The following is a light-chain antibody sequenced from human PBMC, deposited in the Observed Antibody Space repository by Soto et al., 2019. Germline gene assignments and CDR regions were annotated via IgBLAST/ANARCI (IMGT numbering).Light chain of an antibody. V-gene: IGKV3-11*01. CDR2: DAS. Sequence: EIVLTQSPATLSLSPGERATLSCRASQSVKTLLLWYQHRPGQAPRVLIYDASHRATGSPARFRGSGSGPDFTLTIISLEPEDAGIYYCQQRSHWPPITFGQVKRLEV. CDR1: QSVKTL. J-gene: IGKJ5*01. CDR3: QQRSHWPPIT.